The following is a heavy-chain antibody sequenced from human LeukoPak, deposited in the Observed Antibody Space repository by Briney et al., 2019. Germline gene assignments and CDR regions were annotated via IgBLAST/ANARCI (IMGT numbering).Heavy chain of an antibody. CDR1: GFTFSSYA. J-gene: IGHJ4*02. CDR3: ARDREIALADY. V-gene: IGHV3-30*01. CDR2: ISYDGSNK. D-gene: IGHD6-19*01. Sequence: GRSLRLSCAASGFTFSSYAMHWVSQAPGKGLEWVAVISYDGSNKYYADSVKGRFTISRDNSKNTLYLQMNSLRAEDTAVYYCARDREIALADYWGQGTLVTVSS.